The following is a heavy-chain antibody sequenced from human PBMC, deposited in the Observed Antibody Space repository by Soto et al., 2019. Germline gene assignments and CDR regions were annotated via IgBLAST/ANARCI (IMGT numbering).Heavy chain of an antibody. CDR3: ARRHRPSYTSDY. V-gene: IGHV3-74*01. CDR1: GFTFSGDW. Sequence: GGSLRLSCVASGFTFSGDWMHWVRQVPGKGLVWVSRINDDGRRTSYADSVQGRFAISRDNAKNTLYLQMNSRRDDDTAIYYCARRHRPSYTSDYWGQGTLVTVSS. D-gene: IGHD4-4*01. CDR2: INDDGRRT. J-gene: IGHJ4*02.